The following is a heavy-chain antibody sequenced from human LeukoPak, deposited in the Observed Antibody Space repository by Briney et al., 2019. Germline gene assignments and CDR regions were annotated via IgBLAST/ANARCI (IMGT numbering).Heavy chain of an antibody. CDR2: IGTAGDT. CDR1: GFTFRSYD. V-gene: IGHV3-13*01. J-gene: IGHJ4*02. D-gene: IGHD3-22*01. Sequence: PGGSLRLSCEASGFTFRSYDMYWVRQAPGKGLEWVSNIGTAGDTYYADSVKGRFTISRENAKNSLYLQMNSLRAGDTAVYYCAKLGDYDSSGYLYYFDYWGQGTLVTVSS. CDR3: AKLGDYDSSGYLYYFDY.